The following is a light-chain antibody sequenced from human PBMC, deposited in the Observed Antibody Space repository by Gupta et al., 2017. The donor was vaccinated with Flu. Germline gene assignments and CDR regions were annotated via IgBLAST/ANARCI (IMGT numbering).Light chain of an antibody. CDR1: QGIRND. CDR3: RQYDNYPRT. CDR2: VAS. J-gene: IGKJ1*01. V-gene: IGKV1-6*01. Sequence: ATQTTQSPSSLSASVGDRVTITCRASQGIRNDLGWYQQKPGKAPKLLISVASTLESGVPSRVSGSGSGTDFTLTISSLQPEDFATYYCRQYDNYPRTFGQGTKVEIK.